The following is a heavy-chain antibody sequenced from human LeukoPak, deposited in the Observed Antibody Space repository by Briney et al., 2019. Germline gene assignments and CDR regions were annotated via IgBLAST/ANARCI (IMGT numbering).Heavy chain of an antibody. V-gene: IGHV1-69*04. Sequence: SVKVSCKASGGTFSSYAISWVRQAPGQGLEWMGRIIPILGIANYAQKFQGRVTITADKSTSTAYMELSSLRAEDTAVYYCARDYGSGDYWGQGTLVTVSS. CDR3: ARDYGSGDY. CDR1: GGTFSSYA. J-gene: IGHJ4*02. D-gene: IGHD3-3*01. CDR2: IIPILGIA.